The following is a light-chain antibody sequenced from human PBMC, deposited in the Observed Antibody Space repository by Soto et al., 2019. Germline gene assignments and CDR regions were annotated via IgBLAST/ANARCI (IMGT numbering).Light chain of an antibody. CDR3: QQYET. CDR1: QSVSSSY. CDR2: GAS. J-gene: IGKJ2*01. Sequence: EIVLTQSPGTLSLSPGERATLSCRASQSVSSSYLAWYQHKPGQAPRLLIYGASIRATGIPDRFSGSGSGTDFTLTISRLEPEDFAVYYCQQYETFGQGTKVDIK. V-gene: IGKV3-20*01.